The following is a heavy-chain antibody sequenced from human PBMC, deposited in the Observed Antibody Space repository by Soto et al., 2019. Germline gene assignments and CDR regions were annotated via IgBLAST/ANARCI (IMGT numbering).Heavy chain of an antibody. V-gene: IGHV1-8*01. CDR3: ARGPSPPYVLRFLEWETYYYYYYMDV. D-gene: IGHD3-3*01. Sequence: ASVKVSCKASGYTFTSYDINWVRQATGQGLEWMGWMNPNSGNTGYAQKFQGRVTMTRNTSISTAYMELSSLRSEDTAVYYCARGPSPPYVLRFLEWETYYYYYYMDVWGKGTTVTVSS. CDR1: GYTFTSYD. J-gene: IGHJ6*03. CDR2: MNPNSGNT.